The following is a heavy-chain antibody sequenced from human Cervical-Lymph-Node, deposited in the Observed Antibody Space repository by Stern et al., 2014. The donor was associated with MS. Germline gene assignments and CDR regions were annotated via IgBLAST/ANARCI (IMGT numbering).Heavy chain of an antibody. J-gene: IGHJ6*02. Sequence: VQLVQSGAEVKKPGSSVKISCKASGGTFNVYAINWLRQTPGQGLEWMGVIIMIFGTANNAQKFQGIGTITADESTRTSSMQLSSLRFDDTAVYYCARDGRHTDNYGLDVWGQGTTVTVSS. CDR2: IIMIFGTA. V-gene: IGHV1-69*01. CDR3: ARDGRHTDNYGLDV. CDR1: GGTFNVYA. D-gene: IGHD3-9*01.